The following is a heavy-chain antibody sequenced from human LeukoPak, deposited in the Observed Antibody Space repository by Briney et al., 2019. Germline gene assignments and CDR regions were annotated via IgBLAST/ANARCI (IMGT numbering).Heavy chain of an antibody. J-gene: IGHJ3*02. V-gene: IGHV3-53*01. CDR2: IYSGGST. Sequence: GGSLRLSCAASGFTVSSNYMSWVRQAPGKGLKWVSVIYSGGSTYYADSVKGRFTISRDNSKNTLYLQMNSLRAEDTAVYYCARVPRGAFDIWGQGTMVTVSS. CDR3: ARVPRGAFDI. CDR1: GFTVSSNY. D-gene: IGHD3-10*01.